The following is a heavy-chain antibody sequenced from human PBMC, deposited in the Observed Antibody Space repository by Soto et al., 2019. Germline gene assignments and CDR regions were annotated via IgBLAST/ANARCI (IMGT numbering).Heavy chain of an antibody. V-gene: IGHV4-39*01. D-gene: IGHD6-19*01. CDR1: GGSINSTSYY. J-gene: IGHJ4*02. CDR3: ARQGIAVVLKYYFDY. CDR2: IYFSGST. Sequence: SETLSLTCTVSGGSINSTSYYWGWIRQPPGKGLEWIGSIYFSGSTYYNPSLKGRVTISVDTSNNQFSLKRSSVAGADASVYYCARQGIAVVLKYYFDYWGQGTLVTVSS.